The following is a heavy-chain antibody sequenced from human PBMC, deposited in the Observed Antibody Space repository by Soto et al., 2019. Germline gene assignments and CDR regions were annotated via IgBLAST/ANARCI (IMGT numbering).Heavy chain of an antibody. J-gene: IGHJ6*02. CDR2: ISYDGINK. Sequence: GGSLRLSCAASGFTFSSYSIHWVRQAPCKGLEWVAVISYDGINKYYADSVKGRFTISRDNSKNTLYLQMNGLRAEDTAVYYCARDGVGAYYYYGMDVSGQGTTLTVSS. CDR3: ARDGVGAYYYYGMDV. V-gene: IGHV3-30-3*01. CDR1: GFTFSSYS. D-gene: IGHD3-3*01.